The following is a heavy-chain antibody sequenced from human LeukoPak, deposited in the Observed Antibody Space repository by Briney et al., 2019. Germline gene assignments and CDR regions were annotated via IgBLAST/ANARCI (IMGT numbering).Heavy chain of an antibody. CDR2: IYTSGST. CDR1: GGSISSYY. J-gene: IGHJ3*02. CDR3: ARVRVIFGVVPDAFDI. D-gene: IGHD3-3*01. Sequence: SETLSLTCTVSGGSISSYYWSWIRQPAGKGLEWIGRIYTSGSTNYNPSLKSRVTMSVDTSKNQFSLKLSSVTAADTAVYYCARVRVIFGVVPDAFDIWGQGTMVTVSS. V-gene: IGHV4-4*07.